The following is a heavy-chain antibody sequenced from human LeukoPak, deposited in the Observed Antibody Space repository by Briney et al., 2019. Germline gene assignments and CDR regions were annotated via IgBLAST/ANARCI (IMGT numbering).Heavy chain of an antibody. J-gene: IGHJ4*02. Sequence: SETLSLTCTISGGSISNYFWSWIRQPPGKGLEWIGYIYYSGSTYYNPSLKSRVTISVDTSKNQFSLKLSSVTAADTAVYYCAREVPYYYDSSGTFDYWGQGTLVTVSS. V-gene: IGHV4-30-4*01. CDR1: GGSISNYF. D-gene: IGHD3-22*01. CDR3: AREVPYYYDSSGTFDY. CDR2: IYYSGST.